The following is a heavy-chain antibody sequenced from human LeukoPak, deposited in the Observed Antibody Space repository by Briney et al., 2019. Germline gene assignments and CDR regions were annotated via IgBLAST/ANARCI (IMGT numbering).Heavy chain of an antibody. CDR3: PRSMIAFGGGIDS. J-gene: IGHJ5*01. D-gene: IGHD3-16*01. Sequence: GGSLRLSCAASGFTFSHYSVNWVRQAPGKGPEWVSYISSSGVTIYYGDSVKGRFTVSRDNARDSLYLQMNSLRVEDTAVYYCPRSMIAFGGGIDSWGQGTQVTVSS. CDR1: GFTFSHYS. V-gene: IGHV3-48*01. CDR2: ISSSGVTI.